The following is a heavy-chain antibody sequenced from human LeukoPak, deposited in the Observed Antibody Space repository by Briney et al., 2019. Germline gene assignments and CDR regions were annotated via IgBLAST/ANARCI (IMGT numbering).Heavy chain of an antibody. V-gene: IGHV1-18*01. CDR1: GYTFTSYG. D-gene: IGHD3-10*01. CDR2: ISAYNGNT. Sequence: GSVKVSCKASGYTFTSYGISWVRQAPGQGLEWMGWISAYNGNTNYAQKLQGRVTMTTDTSTSTAYMELRSLRSDDTAVYYCARDYYGSGSSNWFDPWGQGTLVTVSS. J-gene: IGHJ5*02. CDR3: ARDYYGSGSSNWFDP.